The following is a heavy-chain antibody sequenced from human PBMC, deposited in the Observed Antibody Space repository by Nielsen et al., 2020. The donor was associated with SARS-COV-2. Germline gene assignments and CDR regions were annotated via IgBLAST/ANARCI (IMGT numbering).Heavy chain of an antibody. D-gene: IGHD2/OR15-2a*01. CDR2: IYYSGST. V-gene: IGHV4-30-4*01. CDR1: GGSISSSSQY. J-gene: IGHJ6*02. CDR3: ARVLSSSYGMDV. Sequence: SETLSLTCTVSGGSISSSSQYWSWIRQPPGKGLEWIGYIYYSGSTYYNPSLKSRVTISVDTSKNQFSLKLSSVTAADTAVYYCARVLSSSYGMDVWGQGTTVTVSS.